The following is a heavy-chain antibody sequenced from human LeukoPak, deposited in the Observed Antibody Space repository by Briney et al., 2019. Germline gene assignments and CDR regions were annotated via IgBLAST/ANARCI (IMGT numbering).Heavy chain of an antibody. Sequence: LXXMGIIYPGDSDTRYSPSFQGQVTISADKSISTAYLQWSSLKASDTAMYYCASGFGYLEPGYWGQGTLVTVSS. J-gene: IGHJ4*02. CDR2: IYPGDSDT. D-gene: IGHD5-18*01. CDR3: ASGFGYLEPGY. V-gene: IGHV5-51*01.